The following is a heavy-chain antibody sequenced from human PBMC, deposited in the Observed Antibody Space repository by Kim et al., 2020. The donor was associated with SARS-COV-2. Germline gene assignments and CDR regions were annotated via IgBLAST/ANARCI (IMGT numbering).Heavy chain of an antibody. J-gene: IGHJ4*02. Sequence: PHSVKGRFTISRDNARNTLYLQMNSRRAEDTAVYYCARRHFSSGYYYFDYWGQGTLVTVSS. CDR3: ARRHFSSGYYYFDY. D-gene: IGHD6-19*01. V-gene: IGHV3-74*01.